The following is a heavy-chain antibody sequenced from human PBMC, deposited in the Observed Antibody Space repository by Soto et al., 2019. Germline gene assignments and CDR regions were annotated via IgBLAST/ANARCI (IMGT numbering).Heavy chain of an antibody. Sequence: SLKVSCEASAGTFSSYAISWVRQAPGQGLEWMGGIIPIFGTANYAQKFQGRVTITADKSTSTAYMELSSLRSEDTAVYYCAPGSSSSWYFDYWGQGTLVTVSS. CDR1: AGTFSSYA. J-gene: IGHJ4*02. D-gene: IGHD6-6*01. CDR3: APGSSSSWYFDY. CDR2: IIPIFGTA. V-gene: IGHV1-69*06.